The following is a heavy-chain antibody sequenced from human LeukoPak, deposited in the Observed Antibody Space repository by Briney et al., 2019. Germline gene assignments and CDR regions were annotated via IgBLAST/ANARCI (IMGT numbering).Heavy chain of an antibody. CDR2: IYYSGST. V-gene: IGHV4-59*01. Sequence: PSETLSLTCTVSGGSISSYYWSWIRQPPGKGLEWIGYIYYSGSTNYNPSLKSRVTISVDTSKNQFSLKLSSVTAADTAVYYCARDRTTFKWYFDLWGRGTLVTVSS. D-gene: IGHD2/OR15-2a*01. J-gene: IGHJ2*01. CDR1: GGSISSYY. CDR3: ARDRTTFKWYFDL.